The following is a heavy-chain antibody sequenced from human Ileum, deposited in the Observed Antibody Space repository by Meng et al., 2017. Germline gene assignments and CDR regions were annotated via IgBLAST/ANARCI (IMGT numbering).Heavy chain of an antibody. V-gene: IGHV4-4*02. Sequence: QVQLQESGPGLVKASWTLSLTCSVSGASMSVVSYWSWVRQSPGKGLEWIGQIDHLGIAYYKPSLKSRVTMSIDQSKSQFSLRLTSVSAADTAVYYCARHGGYYQDFWGQGTLVTVSS. D-gene: IGHD4-23*01. CDR2: IDHLGIA. CDR3: ARHGGYYQDF. J-gene: IGHJ4*02. CDR1: GASMSVVSY.